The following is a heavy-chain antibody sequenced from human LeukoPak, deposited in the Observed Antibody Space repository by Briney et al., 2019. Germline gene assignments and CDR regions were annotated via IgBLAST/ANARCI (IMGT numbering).Heavy chain of an antibody. Sequence: GGSLRLSCAVSGFAFSSYGMTWVRQAPGKGLEWVSSISSSTGYIDYADSVKGRFTISRDNAKDSLYLQMNSLRAEDTAVYYCARDLNFWSSYSTGGFDSWGQGTLVTVSS. V-gene: IGHV3-21*01. CDR1: GFAFSSYG. J-gene: IGHJ4*02. CDR3: ARDLNFWSSYSTGGFDS. D-gene: IGHD3-3*01. CDR2: ISSSTGYI.